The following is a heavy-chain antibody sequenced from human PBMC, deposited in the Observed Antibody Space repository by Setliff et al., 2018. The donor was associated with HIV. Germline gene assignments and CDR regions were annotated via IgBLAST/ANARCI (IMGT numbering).Heavy chain of an antibody. CDR1: GGSINSTSYY. Sequence: SETLSLTCTVSGGSINSTSYYWGWIRQPPGNGLEWIGSIYHTGSTYYKPSLKSRVTISVDTSKNQFSLKLSSVTAADTAVYYCASPGTYCGGDCYLKYWGQGARVTVSS. V-gene: IGHV4-39*01. CDR3: ASPGTYCGGDCYLKY. CDR2: IYHTGST. D-gene: IGHD2-21*02. J-gene: IGHJ4*02.